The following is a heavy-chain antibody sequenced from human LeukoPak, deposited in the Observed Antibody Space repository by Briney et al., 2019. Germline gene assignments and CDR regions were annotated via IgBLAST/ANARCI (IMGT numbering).Heavy chain of an antibody. Sequence: ASVKVSCKASGYTFTRYYMHWVRQAPGQGLEWMGWINPNTGGTNYAQKFQGRVTMTRDTSISTAYMELRRLRSDDTAVYYCAKGWFADNWFDPWGQGTLVTVSS. CDR3: AKGWFADNWFDP. D-gene: IGHD3-10*01. J-gene: IGHJ5*02. CDR1: GYTFTRYY. CDR2: INPNTGGT. V-gene: IGHV1-2*02.